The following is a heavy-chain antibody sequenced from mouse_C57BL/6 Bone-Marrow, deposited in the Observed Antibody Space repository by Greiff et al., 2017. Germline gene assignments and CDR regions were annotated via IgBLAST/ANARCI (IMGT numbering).Heavy chain of an antibody. Sequence: EVQLVESGPGLAKPSQTLSLTCSVTGYSITSDYWNWLRKFPGNKLEYMGYISYSGITYYNPSLKSRISITRDTSKNQYYLQLNSVTTEDTATYYCARSYFDVWGTGTTVTVSS. CDR2: ISYSGIT. CDR1: GYSITSDY. CDR3: ARSYFDV. V-gene: IGHV3-8*01. J-gene: IGHJ1*03.